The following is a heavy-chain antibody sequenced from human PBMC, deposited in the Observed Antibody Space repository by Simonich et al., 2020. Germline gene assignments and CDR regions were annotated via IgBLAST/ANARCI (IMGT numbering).Heavy chain of an antibody. V-gene: IGHV3-21*01. CDR3: ARDVDTAMVFDY. CDR1: GFTFSSYS. D-gene: IGHD5-18*01. J-gene: IGHJ4*02. CDR2: IGSSSSYI. Sequence: EVQLVESGGGLVKTGGSLRLSCAASGFTFSSYSMHWVRQAPGKGLERGSYIGSSSSYIYYADSVKGRFTISRDNAKNSLYLQMNSLRAEDTAVYYCARDVDTAMVFDYWGQGTLVTVSS.